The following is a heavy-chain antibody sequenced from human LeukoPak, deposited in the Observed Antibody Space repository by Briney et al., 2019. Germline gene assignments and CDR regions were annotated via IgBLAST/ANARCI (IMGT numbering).Heavy chain of an antibody. CDR3: AREDCSGGSCYLPEYLQH. V-gene: IGHV1-18*01. CDR1: GYTFTSYG. J-gene: IGHJ1*01. D-gene: IGHD2-15*01. Sequence: ASVKVSCKASGYTFTSYGISWVRQAPGQGLEWMGWITAYNGYTTYAQKLQGRVTMTTDTSTNTAYMELRSLKSDDTAVYYCAREDCSGGSCYLPEYLQHWGQGTLVTVSS. CDR2: ITAYNGYT.